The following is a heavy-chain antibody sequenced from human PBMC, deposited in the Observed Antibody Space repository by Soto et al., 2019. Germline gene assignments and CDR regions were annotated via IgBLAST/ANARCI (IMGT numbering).Heavy chain of an antibody. CDR2: ISGSGGST. D-gene: IGHD2-15*01. Sequence: GGSLRLSCAASGFTFSSYAMSWVRQAPGKGLEWVSAISGSGGSTYYADSVKGRFTISRDNSKNTLYLQMNSLRAEDTAVYYCAKGAVVGVAAKDYYYYYMDVWGKGTTVTVSS. V-gene: IGHV3-23*01. CDR3: AKGAVVGVAAKDYYYYYMDV. CDR1: GFTFSSYA. J-gene: IGHJ6*03.